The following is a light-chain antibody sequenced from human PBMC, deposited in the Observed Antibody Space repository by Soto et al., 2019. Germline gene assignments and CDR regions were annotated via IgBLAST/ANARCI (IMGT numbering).Light chain of an antibody. V-gene: IGLV2-14*01. CDR1: SSDVGAYKY. Sequence: QSALTQPASVSGPPGQSITISCTGTSSDVGAYKYVSWYQQHPGKAPKLMIYEVNNRPSGISNRFSGSKSGNTASLTISGLQAEDEADYYCSSYTSSSTWVFGGGTKVTVL. J-gene: IGLJ3*02. CDR3: SSYTSSSTWV. CDR2: EVN.